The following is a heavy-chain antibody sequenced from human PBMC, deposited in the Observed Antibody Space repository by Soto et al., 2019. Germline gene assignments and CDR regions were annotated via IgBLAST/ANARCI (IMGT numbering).Heavy chain of an antibody. J-gene: IGHJ6*02. Sequence: ASVKVSCTDFGYTFTGYYLHWVRQASGQGLEWMGWINPSSGGANIAQKFQGWVTMTRNTSIDTAYMELTRLRSDDTAVYYCARDAAMGDYYQYGMDVWGQGTPVTVSS. CDR3: ARDAAMGDYYQYGMDV. D-gene: IGHD5-18*01. CDR1: GYTFTGYY. CDR2: INPSSGGA. V-gene: IGHV1-2*04.